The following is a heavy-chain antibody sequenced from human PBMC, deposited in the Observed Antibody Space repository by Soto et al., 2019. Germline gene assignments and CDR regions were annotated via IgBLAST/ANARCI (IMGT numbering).Heavy chain of an antibody. CDR3: ARPSCGAACYYYGMDV. CDR2: IIPTFGTA. D-gene: IGHD2-21*01. V-gene: IGHV1-69*12. CDR1: GGTFSSYT. J-gene: IGHJ6*02. Sequence: QVQLVQSGAEVKKPGSSVKVSCKASGGTFSSYTISWVRQAPGQGLEWMGGIIPTFGTADYAQKFQGRVTITADESTSTGYMELSSLRSEDTALNYCARPSCGAACYYYGMDVWGQGTAVTVSS.